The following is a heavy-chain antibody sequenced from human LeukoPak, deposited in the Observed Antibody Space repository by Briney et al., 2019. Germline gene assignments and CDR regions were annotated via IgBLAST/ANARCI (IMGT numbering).Heavy chain of an antibody. CDR3: VHRTGTVTTKEYFDY. J-gene: IGHJ4*02. D-gene: IGHD4-17*01. V-gene: IGHV3-48*01. Sequence: PGGSLRLSCAASGFTFSSYSMNWVRQAPGKGLEWVSYISSSSSTIYYADSVKGRFTISRDNAKNSLYLQMNSLRAEDTAVYYCVHRTGTVTTKEYFDYWGQGTLVTVSS. CDR2: ISSSSSTI. CDR1: GFTFSSYS.